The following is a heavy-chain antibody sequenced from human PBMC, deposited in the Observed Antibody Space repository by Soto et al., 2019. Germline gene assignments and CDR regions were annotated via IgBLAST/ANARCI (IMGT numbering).Heavy chain of an antibody. J-gene: IGHJ6*02. V-gene: IGHV1-18*01. D-gene: IGHD2-2*01. CDR1: GYAFSSHG. Sequence: QVQLVQSGAEVKKPGASVKVSCKASGYAFSSHGITWVRQAPGQGLEWMGWISTYNGNTNYAQKFQGRVTMTTDTSTTTAYMELSSLTSDDTAVYYCARGLGLPAAINFLPYYSTMDVWGQGTTVTVSS. CDR3: ARGLGLPAAINFLPYYSTMDV. CDR2: ISTYNGNT.